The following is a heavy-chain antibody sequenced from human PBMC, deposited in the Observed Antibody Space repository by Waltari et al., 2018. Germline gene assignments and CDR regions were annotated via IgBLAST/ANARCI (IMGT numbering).Heavy chain of an antibody. CDR2: IKQDGSEE. CDR1: GFTFSSYW. J-gene: IGHJ4*02. D-gene: IGHD2-2*01. CDR3: ARVVCSSTSCYARMEYFDY. Sequence: EVRLVESGGGLVQPGGSLRLSCAASGFTFSSYWMSWVRQAPGKGVEWVANIKQDGSEEYYVDAVKGRFTISRANAKNSLYLQMNSLRAEDTAVYYCARVVCSSTSCYARMEYFDYWGQGTLVTVSS. V-gene: IGHV3-7*01.